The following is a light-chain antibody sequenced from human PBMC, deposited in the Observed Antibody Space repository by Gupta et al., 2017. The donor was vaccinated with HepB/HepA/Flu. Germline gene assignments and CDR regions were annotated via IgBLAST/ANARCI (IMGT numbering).Light chain of an antibody. CDR1: QSISSY. V-gene: IGKV1-39*01. CDR2: AAS. Sequence: DIQMTQSPSSLSASVGDRVTITCRASQSISSYLNWYQQKPGKAPRLLIYAASSLSSGVPSRFSGSGSGRDFTLTISSLQPEDFATYYCQQSYSTLWTFGQGTKVEIK. J-gene: IGKJ1*01. CDR3: QQSYSTLWT.